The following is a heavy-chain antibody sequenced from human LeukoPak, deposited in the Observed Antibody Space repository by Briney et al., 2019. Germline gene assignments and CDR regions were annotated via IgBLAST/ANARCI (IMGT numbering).Heavy chain of an antibody. V-gene: IGHV3-23*01. Sequence: GGSLRLSCEASGFTFGSYAMYWVRQAPGKGLEWVAGIFGSGGSPHYSDSVKGRFTISRDNSQNTVYLHINSLRAEDTAVYYCGKTTVGYSSGQKPAWPVDYWGQGTLVTVSS. CDR3: GKTTVGYSSGQKPAWPVDY. D-gene: IGHD5-18*01. CDR2: IFGSGGSP. J-gene: IGHJ4*02. CDR1: GFTFGSYA.